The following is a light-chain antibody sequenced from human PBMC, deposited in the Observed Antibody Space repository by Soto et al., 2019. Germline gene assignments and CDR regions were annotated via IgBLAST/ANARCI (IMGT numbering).Light chain of an antibody. J-gene: IGLJ1*01. CDR2: DVS. Sequence: QSVLTQPASVSGSPGQSITISCTGTSSDVGGYNSVSWYQQHPGKAPKLMIYDVSNRPAGVSNRFSGSKSGNTASLTISGLQAEDEADYYCSSYTSSSTLLYVFGTGTKLTVL. V-gene: IGLV2-14*01. CDR1: SSDVGGYNS. CDR3: SSYTSSSTLLYV.